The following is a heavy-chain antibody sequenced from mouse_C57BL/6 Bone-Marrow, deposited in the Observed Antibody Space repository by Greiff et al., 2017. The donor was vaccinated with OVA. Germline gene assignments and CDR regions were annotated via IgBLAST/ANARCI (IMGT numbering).Heavy chain of an antibody. V-gene: IGHV1-82*01. D-gene: IGHD4-1*01. J-gene: IGHJ2*01. CDR1: GYAFSSSW. CDR2: IYPGDGDT. CDR3: ASGRYFDY. Sequence: QVQLQQSGPELVKPGASVKISCKASGYAFSSSWMNWVKQRPGKGLEWIGRIYPGDGDTNYNGKFKGKATLTADKSSSTAYMQLSSLTSEDSAVYFCASGRYFDYWGQGTTRTVSS.